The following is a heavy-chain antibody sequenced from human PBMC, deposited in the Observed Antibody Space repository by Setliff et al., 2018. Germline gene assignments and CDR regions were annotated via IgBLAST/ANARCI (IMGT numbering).Heavy chain of an antibody. Sequence: PSETLSLTCAVYGGSFSGYYWSWIRQPPGKGLEWIGEINHSGSTNYNPSLKSRVTISVDTSKNQFSLKLSSVTAADTAVYYCARAYSYYYYYMDVWGKGTTVTVSS. CDR3: ARAYSYYYYYMDV. J-gene: IGHJ6*03. CDR2: INHSGST. D-gene: IGHD4-4*01. V-gene: IGHV4-34*01. CDR1: GGSFSGYY.